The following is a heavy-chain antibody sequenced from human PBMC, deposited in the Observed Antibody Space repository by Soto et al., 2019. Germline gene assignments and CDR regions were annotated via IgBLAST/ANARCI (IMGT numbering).Heavy chain of an antibody. CDR1: GGSISSYY. V-gene: IGHV4-59*01. J-gene: IGHJ6*03. D-gene: IGHD3-3*02. CDR2: IYYSGST. CDR3: ARLSSVFGVVITRYMDV. Sequence: SKTLSLTCTVSGGSISSYYWSWIRQPPGKGLEWIGYIYYSGSTNYNPSLKSRVTISVDTSKNQFSLKLSSVTAADTAVYYCARLSSVFGVVITRYMDVWGKGTTVTVSS.